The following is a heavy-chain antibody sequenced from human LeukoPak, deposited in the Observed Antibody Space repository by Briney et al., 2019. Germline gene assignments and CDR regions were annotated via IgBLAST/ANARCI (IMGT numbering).Heavy chain of an antibody. V-gene: IGHV1-46*01. CDR1: GYTXTKYY. CDR3: ARDGVAGTYYFDF. CDR2: ISPSGGST. D-gene: IGHD6-19*01. Sequence: GASVKVSCKASGYTXTKYYMHGVRQAPGQVLEWMGMISPSGGSTSYPQKFQDRVTLTRDTSTSTVYMELSSLRSEDTALYFCARDGVAGTYYFDFWGQGTLVTVSS. J-gene: IGHJ4*02.